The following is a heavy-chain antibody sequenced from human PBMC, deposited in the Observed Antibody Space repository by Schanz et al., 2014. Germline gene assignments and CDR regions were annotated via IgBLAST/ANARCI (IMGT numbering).Heavy chain of an antibody. V-gene: IGHV4-4*07. CDR1: GDSMKSHY. D-gene: IGHD3-3*01. J-gene: IGHJ4*02. Sequence: QVQLRESGPRLVKPSETLSLNCTVSGDSMKSHYWTWIRQPAGQGLEWVGRIFTGGSSDYNRSFKSRTTMSIDTSKKYLSLNLNSVPAADTAFYFCARVSRGGVFDFWGPGILVTVSS. CDR2: IFTGGSS. CDR3: ARVSRGGVFDF.